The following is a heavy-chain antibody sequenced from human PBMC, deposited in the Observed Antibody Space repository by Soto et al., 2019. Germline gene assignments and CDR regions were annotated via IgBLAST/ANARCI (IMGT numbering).Heavy chain of an antibody. CDR1: GYTFTSYD. J-gene: IGHJ3*02. Sequence: GASVKVSCKASGYTFTSYDINWVRQATGQGLEWMGWMNPNSGNTGYAQKFQGRVTMTRNTSISTAYMELSSLRSEDTAVYYCARTRIHSSSWHTPGVDDAFDIWGQGTMVTVSS. CDR3: ARTRIHSSSWHTPGVDDAFDI. CDR2: MNPNSGNT. V-gene: IGHV1-8*01. D-gene: IGHD6-13*01.